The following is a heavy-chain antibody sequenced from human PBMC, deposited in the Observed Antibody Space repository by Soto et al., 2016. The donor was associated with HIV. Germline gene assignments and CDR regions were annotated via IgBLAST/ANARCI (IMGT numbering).Heavy chain of an antibody. V-gene: IGHV3-23*01. J-gene: IGHJ3*02. CDR1: GFTFSSYA. CDR2: ISGSGGST. CDR3: AKDKLAAFDI. Sequence: SGFTFSSYAMSWVRQAPGKGLEWVSAISGSGGSTYYADSVKGRFTISRDNSKNTLYLQMNSLRAEDTAVYYCAKDKLAAFDIWGQGTMVTVSS.